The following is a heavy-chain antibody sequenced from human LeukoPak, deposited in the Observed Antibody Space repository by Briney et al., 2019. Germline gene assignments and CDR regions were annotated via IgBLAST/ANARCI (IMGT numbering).Heavy chain of an antibody. CDR2: IYTGGST. V-gene: IGHV3-53*01. Sequence: SGGSLRLSCAASEFTVSSNFMTWVRQAPGKGLEWVSVIYTGGSTYYADSVKGRFTISRDNSRNTLYLQMNSLRAEDMAVYYRARGDDPNAFDMWGQGTMVTVSS. CDR1: EFTVSSNF. J-gene: IGHJ3*02. D-gene: IGHD1-1*01. CDR3: ARGDDPNAFDM.